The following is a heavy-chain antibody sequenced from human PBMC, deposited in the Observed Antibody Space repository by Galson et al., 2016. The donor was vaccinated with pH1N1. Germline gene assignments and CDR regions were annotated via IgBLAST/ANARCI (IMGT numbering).Heavy chain of an antibody. CDR3: AKRRELGREPGAFDY. J-gene: IGHJ4*02. CDR1: GFTFSGYY. CDR2: TSYDEANK. D-gene: IGHD1-26*01. V-gene: IGHV3-30*18. Sequence: SLRLSCAASGFTFSGYYMSWIRQAPGKGLEWVAVTSYDEANKYYTDSVKGRFTISRDNSRNTLYLQMSSLRTEDTAVYYCAKRRELGREPGAFDYWGQGTLVTVSS.